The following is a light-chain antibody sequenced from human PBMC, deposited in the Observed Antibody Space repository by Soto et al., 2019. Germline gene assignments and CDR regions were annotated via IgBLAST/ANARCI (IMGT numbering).Light chain of an antibody. J-gene: IGLJ2*01. CDR1: SSDVGGYNF. CDR2: DVS. V-gene: IGLV2-14*03. Sequence: QAVVTQPASVSGSPGQSITISCTGTSSDVGGYNFVSWYQHHPGKAPKLMIYDVSNRPSGVSNRFSGSKSGNTASLTISGLQAEDEADYYCSSYIASSTSVAFGGGTKLNVL. CDR3: SSYIASSTSVA.